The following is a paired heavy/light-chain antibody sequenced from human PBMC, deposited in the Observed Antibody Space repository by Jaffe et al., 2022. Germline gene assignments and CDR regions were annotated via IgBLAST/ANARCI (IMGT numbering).Heavy chain of an antibody. CDR2: IYTSGST. J-gene: IGHJ3*02. D-gene: IGHD3-10*01. CDR1: GGSISSGSYY. Sequence: QVQLQESGPGLVKPSQTLSLTCTVSGGSISSGSYYWSWIRQPAGKGLEWIGRIYTSGSTNYNPSLKSRVTISVDTSKNQFSLKLSSVTAADTAVYYCARTGGSGSYLITTPGAFDIWGQGTMVTVSS. CDR3: ARTGGSGSYLITTPGAFDI. V-gene: IGHV4-61*02.
Light chain of an antibody. CDR3: QQRSNWPPFFT. J-gene: IGKJ3*01. CDR2: DAS. Sequence: EIVLTQSPATLSLSPGERATLSCRASQSVSSYLAWYQQKPGQAPRLLIYDASNRATGIPARFSGSGSGTDFTLTISSLEPEDFAVYYCQQRSNWPPFFTFGPGTKVDIK. CDR1: QSVSSY. V-gene: IGKV3-11*01.